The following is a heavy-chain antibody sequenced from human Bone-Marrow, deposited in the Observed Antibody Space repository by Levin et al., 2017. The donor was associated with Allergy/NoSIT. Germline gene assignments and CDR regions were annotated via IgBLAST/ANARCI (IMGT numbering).Heavy chain of an antibody. D-gene: IGHD2-15*01. CDR1: GFTFDDYA. V-gene: IGHV3-9*01. CDR2: ISWNSGSR. CDR3: ARDKRAATPYYLDD. J-gene: IGHJ4*01. Sequence: SLKISCAASGFTFDDYAMHWVRQAPGKGLEWVSGISWNSGSRGYADSVKGRFTISRDNAKNSLYLQMNSLRPEDTALYYCARDKRAATPYYLDDWGHGTLVTVSS.